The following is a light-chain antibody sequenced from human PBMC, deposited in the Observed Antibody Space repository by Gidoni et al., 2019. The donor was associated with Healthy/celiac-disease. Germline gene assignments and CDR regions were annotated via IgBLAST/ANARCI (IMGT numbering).Light chain of an antibody. V-gene: IGKV3-11*01. CDR1: QSVSSY. CDR3: QQRSNWPPGS. J-gene: IGKJ2*03. Sequence: IVLTQSPATLSLSPGKRATLSCRASQSVSSYLAWYQQKPGQAPRLLINDASYRATGIPARFSGSGAGTDFTLTISSREPEDFAVYYCQQRSNWPPGSFXQXTKLEIK. CDR2: DAS.